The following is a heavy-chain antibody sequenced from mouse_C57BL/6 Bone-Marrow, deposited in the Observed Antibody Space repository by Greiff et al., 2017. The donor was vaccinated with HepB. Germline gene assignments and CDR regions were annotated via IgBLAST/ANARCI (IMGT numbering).Heavy chain of an antibody. Sequence: QVQLQQSGAELVRPGASVTLSCTASGYTFTDYELPWVKQTPVHGLEWIGAIDPETGGTAYNQKFKGKAILTADKSSSTAYMELRSLTSEDSAVYYCTTPTVGAFDDGGQGTTRTDAS. CDR2: IDPETGGT. J-gene: IGHJ2*01. D-gene: IGHD1-1*01. CDR3: TTPTVGAFDD. V-gene: IGHV1-15*01. CDR1: GYTFTDYE.